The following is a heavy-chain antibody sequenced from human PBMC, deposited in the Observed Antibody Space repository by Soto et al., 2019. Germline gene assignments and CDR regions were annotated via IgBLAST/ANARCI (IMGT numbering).Heavy chain of an antibody. CDR2: IYYSGST. CDR3: ARQPSWGSSLRFDH. V-gene: IGHV4-39*01. D-gene: IGHD6-13*01. CDR1: GGSISSSSYY. Sequence: SETLSLTCTVSGGSISSSSYYWGWIRQPPGKGLEWIGSIYYSGSTYYNPSLKSRVTISVDTSKNQFSLKLSSVTAADTAVYYCARQPSWGSSLRFDHWGQGTLVT. J-gene: IGHJ5*02.